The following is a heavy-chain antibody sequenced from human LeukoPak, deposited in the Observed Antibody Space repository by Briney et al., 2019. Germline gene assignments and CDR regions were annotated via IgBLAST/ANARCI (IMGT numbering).Heavy chain of an antibody. Sequence: GSLRLSCAASGFTFSSYSMNWVRQAPGKGLEWVSSISSSSSYIYYADSVKGRFTISRDNAKNSLYLQMNSLRAEDTAVYYCARDGVPDAFDIWGQGTMVTVSS. CDR3: ARDGVPDAFDI. V-gene: IGHV3-21*01. D-gene: IGHD3-10*01. J-gene: IGHJ3*02. CDR1: GFTFSSYS. CDR2: ISSSSSYI.